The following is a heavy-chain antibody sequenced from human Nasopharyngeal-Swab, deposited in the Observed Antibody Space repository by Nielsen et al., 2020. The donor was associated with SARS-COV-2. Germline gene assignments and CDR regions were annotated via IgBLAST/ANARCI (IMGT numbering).Heavy chain of an antibody. V-gene: IGHV1-18*04. Sequence: ASVKVSCKASGYTFTGYYMHWVRQAPGQGLEWMGWISAYTGSTNYAQKLQGRVTMTTDTPTSTAYMELRSLRSDDTAVYYCARDRISNSYDYWGQGTLVTVSS. J-gene: IGHJ4*02. CDR2: ISAYTGST. D-gene: IGHD6-6*01. CDR3: ARDRISNSYDY. CDR1: GYTFTGYY.